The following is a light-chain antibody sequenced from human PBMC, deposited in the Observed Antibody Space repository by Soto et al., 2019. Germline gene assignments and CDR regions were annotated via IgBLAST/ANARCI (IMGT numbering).Light chain of an antibody. CDR2: DVD. J-gene: IGLJ2*01. Sequence: QSVLTQPASVSGSPGQSITISCTGTSSDVGNYKYVSWYQQHPGKAPKVMIYDVDSRPSGISNRFSGSKSGNTASLTISGLQAEDEANYYCSSYTSRTTLVFGGGTKLTVL. V-gene: IGLV2-14*01. CDR3: SSYTSRTTLV. CDR1: SSDVGNYKY.